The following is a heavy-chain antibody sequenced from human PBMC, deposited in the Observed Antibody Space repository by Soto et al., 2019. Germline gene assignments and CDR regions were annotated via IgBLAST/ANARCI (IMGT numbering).Heavy chain of an antibody. J-gene: IGHJ5*02. CDR2: IYYSGST. V-gene: IGHV4-31*03. Sequence: SETLSLTCTVSGGSISSGGYYWSWIRQHPGKGLEWIGYIYYSGSTYYNPSLKSRVTISVDTSKNQFSLKLSSVTAADTAVYYCARRRITMVRGVIYGFDPWGQGTLVTVSS. CDR1: GGSISSGGYY. CDR3: ARRRITMVRGVIYGFDP. D-gene: IGHD3-10*01.